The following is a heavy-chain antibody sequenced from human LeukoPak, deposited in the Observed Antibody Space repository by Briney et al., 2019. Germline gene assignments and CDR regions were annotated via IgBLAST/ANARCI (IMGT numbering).Heavy chain of an antibody. CDR3: ARVLHKRNYDSSDYYGY. D-gene: IGHD3-22*01. CDR1: GFTFNTYG. Sequence: GGSLRLSCAASGFTFNTYGMTWVRQAPGKGLEWVSYISSSGSTVYYADSVKGRFTISRDNAKNSLYLQMNSLRADDTAVYYCARVLHKRNYDSSDYYGYWGQGTLVTVSS. CDR2: ISSSGSTV. J-gene: IGHJ4*02. V-gene: IGHV3-48*01.